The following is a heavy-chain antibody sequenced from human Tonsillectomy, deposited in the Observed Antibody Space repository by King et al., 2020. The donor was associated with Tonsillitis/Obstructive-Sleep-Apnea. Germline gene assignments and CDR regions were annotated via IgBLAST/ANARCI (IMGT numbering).Heavy chain of an antibody. D-gene: IGHD3-22*01. V-gene: IGHV3-53*01. J-gene: IGHJ4*02. CDR3: ARNYYDSSGYYRN. Sequence: VQLVESGGGLIQPGGSLRLSCAASGFTVSSNYMSWVRQAPGKGLEWVSVIYSGGSTYYADSVKGRFTISRDNSKNTLYLQMNSLRAEATAVYYCARNYYDSSGYYRNWGQGILVTVSS. CDR1: GFTVSSNY. CDR2: IYSGGST.